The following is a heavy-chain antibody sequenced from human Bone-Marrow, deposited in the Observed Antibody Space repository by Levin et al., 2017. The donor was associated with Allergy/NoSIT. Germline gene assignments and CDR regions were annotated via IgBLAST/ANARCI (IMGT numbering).Heavy chain of an antibody. V-gene: IGHV3-23*01. D-gene: IGHD3-22*01. CDR2: ISGSGGST. J-gene: IGHJ5*02. Sequence: PGGSLRLSCAASGFTFSSYAMSWVRQAPGKGLEWVSAISGSGGSTYYADSVKGRFTISRDNSKNTLYLQMNSLRAEDTAVYYCASNTYYYDSSGYYVWFDPWGQGTLVTVSS. CDR3: ASNTYYYDSSGYYVWFDP. CDR1: GFTFSSYA.